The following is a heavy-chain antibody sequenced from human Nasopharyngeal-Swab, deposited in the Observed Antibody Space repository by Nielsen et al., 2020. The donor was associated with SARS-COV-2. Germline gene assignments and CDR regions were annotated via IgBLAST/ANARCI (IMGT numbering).Heavy chain of an antibody. Sequence: GRSMRPSSAASAFSLTSSALSWVRPSPGKALAWVPVIRHQGGTFYTDSVKGRFTISRDNSKNTLYLQMNGVRAEDTAVYYCAKEDDVAAPRHLDYWGQGTLVTVSS. V-gene: IGHV3-23*01. J-gene: IGHJ4*02. CDR2: IRHQGGT. CDR1: AFSLTSSA. D-gene: IGHD6-13*01. CDR3: AKEDDVAAPRHLDY.